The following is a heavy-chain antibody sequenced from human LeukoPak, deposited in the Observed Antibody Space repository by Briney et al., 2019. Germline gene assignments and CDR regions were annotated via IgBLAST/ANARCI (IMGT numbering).Heavy chain of an antibody. CDR1: GGFYSNDYW. CDR2: IRHYDGHT. CDR3: ASSIPIGWSPDTY. D-gene: IGHD6-19*01. Sequence: PSETLSLTCAVTGGFYSNDYWCSWVRQPPGKGLEWIGEIRHYDGHTKYNPSLRGRVTISIDKPRNHFSLTLTSVTAADTAIYYCASSIPIGWSPDTYWGRGILVIVSS. V-gene: IGHV4-4*02. J-gene: IGHJ4*02.